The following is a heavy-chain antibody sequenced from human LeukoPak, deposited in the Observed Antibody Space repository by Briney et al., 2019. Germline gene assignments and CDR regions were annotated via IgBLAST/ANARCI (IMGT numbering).Heavy chain of an antibody. CDR3: ARRTRDGYNYGDY. D-gene: IGHD5-24*01. J-gene: IGHJ4*02. V-gene: IGHV3-48*04. CDR2: ISSSSSTI. CDR1: GFTFSSYS. Sequence: GGSLRLSCAASGFTFSSYSMNWVRQAPGKGLEWVSYISSSSSTIYYADSVKGRFTISRDNAKNSLYLQMNSLRAEDTAVYYCARRTRDGYNYGDYWGQGTLVTVSS.